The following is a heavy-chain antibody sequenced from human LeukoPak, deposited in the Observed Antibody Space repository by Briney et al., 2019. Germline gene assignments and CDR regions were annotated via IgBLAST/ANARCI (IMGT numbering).Heavy chain of an antibody. CDR1: GDSVSSNSAT. CDR2: TYYRSKWYK. V-gene: IGHV6-1*01. D-gene: IGHD2-2*01. CDR3: ARSYTQLLFYNWFDP. Sequence: SQTLSLTCAISGDSVSSNSATWNWIRQSPSRGLEWLGRTYYRSKWYKYYAVSVKGRITINPDTSKNQFSLQLNSVTPEDTAVYYCARSYTQLLFYNWFDPWGQGTLVTVSS. J-gene: IGHJ5*02.